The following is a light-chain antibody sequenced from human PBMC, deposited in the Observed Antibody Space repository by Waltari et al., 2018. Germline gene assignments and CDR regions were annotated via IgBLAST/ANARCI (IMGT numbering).Light chain of an antibody. CDR2: DVL. Sequence: QSALTQPASVSGSPGQSITISCTGTSSDVGGYKYVSWYHQYPGKAPKLMIYDVLKRPSGVSNRFSGSKSGNTASLTISGLQAEDEADYYCTSYTSSTPVVFGGGTKLTVL. CDR3: TSYTSSTPVV. V-gene: IGLV2-14*01. J-gene: IGLJ2*01. CDR1: SSDVGGYKY.